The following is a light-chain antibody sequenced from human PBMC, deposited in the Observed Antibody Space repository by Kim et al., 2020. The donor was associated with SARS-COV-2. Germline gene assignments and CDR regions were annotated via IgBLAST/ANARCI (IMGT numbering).Light chain of an antibody. V-gene: IGLV3-21*04. CDR1: NIGSKS. CDR3: QVWDSSSDWV. CDR2: YDS. Sequence: SYELTQPPSVSVAPGKTARITCGGNNIGSKSVHWYQQKPGQAPVLGIYYDSDRPSGIPERFSGSNSGNTATLTISRVEAGDEADYYCQVWDSSSDWVFGGGTQLTVL. J-gene: IGLJ3*02.